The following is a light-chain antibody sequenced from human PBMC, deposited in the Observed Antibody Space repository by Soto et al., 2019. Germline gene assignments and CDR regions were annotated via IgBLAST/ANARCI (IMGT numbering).Light chain of an antibody. CDR1: QGISNY. CDR2: AAS. V-gene: IGKV1-27*01. Sequence: DIQMTQSPSSLSASVGDRVTITCRASQGISNYVAWYQQKPGKPPKLLIYAASTLQSGVPSRFSGSGSGTVFTLTINSLQPEDVATYSCQKYSSVPVFGPGTKVDIK. J-gene: IGKJ3*01. CDR3: QKYSSVPV.